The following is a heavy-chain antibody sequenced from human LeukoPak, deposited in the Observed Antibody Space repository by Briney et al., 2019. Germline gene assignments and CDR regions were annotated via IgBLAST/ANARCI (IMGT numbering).Heavy chain of an antibody. J-gene: IGHJ4*02. D-gene: IGHD3-22*01. CDR2: IYTSGST. V-gene: IGHV4-61*02. Sequence: SETLSLTCTVSGGSISSGSYYWSWIRQPAGKGLEWIGRIYTSGSTNYNPSLKSRVIISVDTSKNQFSLKLSSVTAADTAVYYCARDPYYDSSGYYSDYWGQGTLVTVSS. CDR1: GGSISSGSYY. CDR3: ARDPYYDSSGYYSDY.